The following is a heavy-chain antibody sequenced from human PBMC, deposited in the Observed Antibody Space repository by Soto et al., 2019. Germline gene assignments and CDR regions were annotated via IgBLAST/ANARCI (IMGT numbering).Heavy chain of an antibody. CDR1: GFTFSRSW. CDR3: ARDRQNIVGATTSPVY. D-gene: IGHD1-26*01. Sequence: GGSLILSCGASGFTFSRSWMSWVRKAPEKGLEWVANIKQDGSEKYYVDSVKGRFTISRDNTKNSLYLQMNSLRAEDTALYYCARDRQNIVGATTSPVYWGQGTLVTDSS. J-gene: IGHJ4*02. V-gene: IGHV3-7*01. CDR2: IKQDGSEK.